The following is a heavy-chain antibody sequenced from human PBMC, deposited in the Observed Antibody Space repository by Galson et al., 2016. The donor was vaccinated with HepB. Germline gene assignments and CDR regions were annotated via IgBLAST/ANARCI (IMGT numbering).Heavy chain of an antibody. CDR2: ISYDGSNK. Sequence: SLRLSCAASGFTFNSYGMHWVRQAPGKGLEWVAVISYDGSNKYYADSVKGRFTISRDNAKNSLYLQMNSLRAEDTAVYYCARLLWFGGFPYGMDVWGQGTTVTVSS. CDR3: ARLLWFGGFPYGMDV. CDR1: GFTFNSYG. V-gene: IGHV3-30*03. J-gene: IGHJ6*02. D-gene: IGHD3-10*01.